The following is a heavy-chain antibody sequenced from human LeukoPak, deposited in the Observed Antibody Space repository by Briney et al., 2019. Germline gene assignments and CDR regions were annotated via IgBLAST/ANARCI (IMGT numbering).Heavy chain of an antibody. CDR3: ARMMTPRHYYDRSGYYYGAFDI. J-gene: IGHJ3*02. Sequence: ASVKVSCKASGGTFSSYAISWVRQAPGQGLEWMGGIIPIFGTANYAQKFQGRVTMTTDTSTSTAYMELRSLRSDDTAVYYCARMMTPRHYYDRSGYYYGAFDIWGQGTMVTVSS. V-gene: IGHV1-69*05. CDR1: GGTFSSYA. D-gene: IGHD3-22*01. CDR2: IIPIFGTA.